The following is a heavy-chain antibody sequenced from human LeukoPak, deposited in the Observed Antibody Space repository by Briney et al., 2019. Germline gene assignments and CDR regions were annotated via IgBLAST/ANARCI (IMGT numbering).Heavy chain of an antibody. D-gene: IGHD3-3*01. Sequence: SETLCLTCTVSGYSISSGYYWGWIRQPPGKGLEWIGSIYHSGSTYYNPSLKSRVTISVDTSKNQFSLKLSSVTAADTAVYYCARGGSPPLGLSYYDLWSGTHPFDYWGQGTLVTVSS. CDR2: IYHSGST. J-gene: IGHJ4*02. V-gene: IGHV4-38-2*02. CDR1: GYSISSGYY. CDR3: ARGGSPPLGLSYYDLWSGTHPFDY.